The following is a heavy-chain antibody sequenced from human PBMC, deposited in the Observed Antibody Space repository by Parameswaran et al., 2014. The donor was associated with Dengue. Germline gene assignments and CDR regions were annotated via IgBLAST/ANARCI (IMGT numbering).Heavy chain of an antibody. CDR3: ARGLLIAARPNYYYYYGMDV. D-gene: IGHD6-6*01. Sequence: WVRQAPGQGLEWMGWINPNSGGTNYAQKFQGWVTMTRDTSISTAYMELSRLRSDDTAVYYCARGLLIAARPNYYYYYGMDVWAKGPRSPSP. J-gene: IGHJ6*02. CDR2: INPNSGGT. V-gene: IGHV1-2*04.